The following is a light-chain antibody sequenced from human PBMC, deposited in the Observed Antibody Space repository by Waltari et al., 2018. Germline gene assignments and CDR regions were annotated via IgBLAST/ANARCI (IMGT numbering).Light chain of an antibody. CDR3: QQYNHGYT. Sequence: EIVMTQSPATLSVSPGERVALSCRASQRVRNNLVWYQQRPGQAPRPLIYGASTRATGIPARFTGSGSGTEFTLTISSLQSEDFAVYYCQQYNHGYTFAQGTKLEIK. CDR1: QRVRNN. V-gene: IGKV3-15*01. J-gene: IGKJ2*01. CDR2: GAS.